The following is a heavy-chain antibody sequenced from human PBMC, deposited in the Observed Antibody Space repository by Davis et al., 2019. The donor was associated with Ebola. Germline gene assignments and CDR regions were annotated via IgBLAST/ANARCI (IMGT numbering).Heavy chain of an antibody. CDR2: IYDHST. Sequence: GESLKISCAASGFTVSSNHMSWVRQAPGKGLEWVSVIYDHSTAYADSVRGRFTISRDKSNNTLYLEMNSLRVDDTAVYYCATTQWLREFDNWGQGTLVTVSS. V-gene: IGHV3-53*05. J-gene: IGHJ4*02. CDR1: GFTVSSNH. CDR3: ATTQWLREFDN. D-gene: IGHD6-19*01.